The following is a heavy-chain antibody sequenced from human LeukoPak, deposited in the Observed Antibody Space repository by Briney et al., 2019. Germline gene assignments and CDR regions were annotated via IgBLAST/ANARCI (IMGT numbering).Heavy chain of an antibody. CDR2: IRSSGSTI. V-gene: IGHV3-11*01. Sequence: GGSLRLSCAASGFTFSDYYMSWIRQAPGKGLEWVSYIRSSGSTIYYADSVKGRFTISRDNAKNSLYLQMNNLRAEDTAVYYCARDLVVVVPAAMDYYYYGMGVWGQGTTVTVSS. J-gene: IGHJ6*02. CDR3: ARDLVVVVPAAMDYYYYGMGV. D-gene: IGHD2-2*01. CDR1: GFTFSDYY.